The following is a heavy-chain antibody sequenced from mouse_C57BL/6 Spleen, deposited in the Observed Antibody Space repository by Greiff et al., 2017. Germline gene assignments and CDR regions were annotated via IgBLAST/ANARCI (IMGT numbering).Heavy chain of an antibody. Sequence: EVQLMQSGAGLVQPKASLKLSCAASGFSFNTYAMNWVRQAPGKGLEWVARIRSKSNNYATYYADSVKDRFTISRDDSESMLYLQMNNLKTEDSAVYYCVRRSNWDFALGDWGQGTSVTVAS. D-gene: IGHD4-1*01. CDR3: VRRSNWDFALGD. CDR2: IRSKSNNYAT. J-gene: IGHJ4*01. V-gene: IGHV10-1*01. CDR1: GFSFNTYA.